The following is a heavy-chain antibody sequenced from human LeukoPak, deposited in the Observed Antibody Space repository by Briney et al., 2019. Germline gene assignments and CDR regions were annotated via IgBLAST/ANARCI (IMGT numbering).Heavy chain of an antibody. CDR3: ARGGLPRENWFDP. D-gene: IGHD3/OR15-3a*01. J-gene: IGHJ5*02. Sequence: PSETLSLTCTVSDGSISTYYWSWIRQPAGKGLEWIGRIYTTGSTNYNPSLKRRVTMSVDTSKNQFSLKLTSVPAADTAVYYCARGGLPRENWFDPWGQGTLVTVSS. CDR1: DGSISTYY. CDR2: IYTTGST. V-gene: IGHV4-4*07.